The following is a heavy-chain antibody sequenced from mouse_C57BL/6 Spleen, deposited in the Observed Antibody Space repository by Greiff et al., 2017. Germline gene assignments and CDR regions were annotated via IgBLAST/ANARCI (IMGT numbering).Heavy chain of an antibody. CDR2: IDPETGGT. D-gene: IGHD2-1*01. CDR3: TRRNDYYGNFYFGD. J-gene: IGHJ2*01. Sequence: QVQLQQSGAELVRPGASVTLSCKASGYTFTDYEMHWVKQTPVHGLEWIGAIDPETGGTAYNQKFKGKAILTADKSSSTDYMELRSLTSEDSAVYYCTRRNDYYGNFYFGDWGQGTTLTVSS. CDR1: GYTFTDYE. V-gene: IGHV1-15*01.